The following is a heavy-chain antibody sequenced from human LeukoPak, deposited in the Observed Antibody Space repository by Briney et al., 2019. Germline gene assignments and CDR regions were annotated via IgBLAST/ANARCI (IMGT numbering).Heavy chain of an antibody. CDR2: ISSTGAYI. Sequence: GGSLRLSCATSGFIFSSDSMIWVRQAPGKGLEWVSSISSTGAYIYYADSLKGRFTISRDNAKNSLYLQMNSLRADDTAVYYCARGLAAAGTRGPYWGQGTLVTVPS. D-gene: IGHD6-13*01. CDR3: ARGLAAAGTRGPY. J-gene: IGHJ4*02. V-gene: IGHV3-21*01. CDR1: GFIFSSDS.